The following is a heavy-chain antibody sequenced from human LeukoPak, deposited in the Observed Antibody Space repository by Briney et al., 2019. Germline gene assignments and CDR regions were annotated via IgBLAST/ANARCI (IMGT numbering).Heavy chain of an antibody. CDR2: ISYSGTH. J-gene: IGHJ4*02. Sequence: WETLTLPCTVSGYPIRSGYSWGGARPPEGEGVGWIGSISYSGTHYYNPSLRSRATISSDTSKNQFSVNLNTVTAADTAVYYCVRVRTGSLSEHWGQGTLVIVSA. CDR1: GYPIRSGYS. V-gene: IGHV4-38-2*02. D-gene: IGHD2-8*02. CDR3: VRVRTGSLSEH.